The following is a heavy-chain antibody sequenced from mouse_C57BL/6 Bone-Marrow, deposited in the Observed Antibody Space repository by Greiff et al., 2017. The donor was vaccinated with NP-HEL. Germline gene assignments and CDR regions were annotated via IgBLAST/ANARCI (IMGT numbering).Heavy chain of an antibody. CDR2: IRLKSDNYAT. CDR3: TEGGREY. V-gene: IGHV6-3*01. CDR1: GFTFSNYW. J-gene: IGHJ2*01. Sequence: EVQRVESGGGLVQPGGSMKLSCVASGFTFSNYWMNWVRQSPEKGLEWVAQIRLKSDNYATPSAESVKGRFTSSRDDSKSSVYRQMNNVRAEDTGIYYCTEGGREYWGEGTTLTVSS.